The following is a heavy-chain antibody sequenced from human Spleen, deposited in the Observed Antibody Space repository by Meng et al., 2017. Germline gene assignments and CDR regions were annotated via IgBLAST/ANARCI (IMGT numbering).Heavy chain of an antibody. V-gene: IGHV4-34*01. CDR2: INHSGCT. CDR3: ARGPTTMAHDFDY. D-gene: IGHD4-11*01. J-gene: IGHJ4*02. CDR1: GGSFSDYY. Sequence: GSLRLSCVVSGGSFSDYYWSWIRQPPGKGLEWIGEINHSGCTNYNPSLESRATISVDTSQNNLSLKLSSVAAADSAVYYCARGPTTMAHDFDYWGQGTLVTVSS.